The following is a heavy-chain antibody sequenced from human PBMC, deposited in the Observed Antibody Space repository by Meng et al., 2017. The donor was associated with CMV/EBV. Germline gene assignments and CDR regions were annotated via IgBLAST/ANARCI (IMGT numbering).Heavy chain of an antibody. CDR3: ARDYSNYEGYYYYGMDV. CDR1: GYTFTGYY. D-gene: IGHD4-11*01. CDR2: INPNSGGT. Sequence: ASVKVSCKASGYTFTGYYMYWVRQAPGQGLEWMGWINPNSGGTNYAQKFQGRVTMTRDTSISTAYMELSRLRSDDTAVYYCARDYSNYEGYYYYGMDVWGQGTTVTVSS. J-gene: IGHJ6*02. V-gene: IGHV1-2*02.